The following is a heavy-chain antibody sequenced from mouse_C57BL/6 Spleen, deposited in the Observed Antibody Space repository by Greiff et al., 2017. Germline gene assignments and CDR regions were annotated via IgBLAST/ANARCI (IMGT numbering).Heavy chain of an antibody. J-gene: IGHJ3*01. CDR2: ISYDGSN. CDR3: ARDGGPWFAY. V-gene: IGHV3-6*01. CDR1: GYSITSGYY. Sequence: ESGPGLVKPSQSLSLTCSVTGYSITSGYYWNWIRQFPGNKLEWMGYISYDGSNNYNPSLKNRISITRDTSKNQFFLKLNSVTTEDTATYYCARDGGPWFAYWGQGTLVTVSA.